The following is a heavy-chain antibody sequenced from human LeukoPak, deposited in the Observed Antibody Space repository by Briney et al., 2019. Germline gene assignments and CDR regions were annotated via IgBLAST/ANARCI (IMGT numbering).Heavy chain of an antibody. CDR2: ISGSGGRT. D-gene: IGHD1-26*01. CDR3: AKDYSGSYYALDY. J-gene: IGHJ4*02. V-gene: IGHV3-23*01. CDR1: GFTFGTYA. Sequence: GGSLRLSCAASGFTFGTYAMSWVRQAPGKGLEWVSTISGSGGRTYYADSVKGRFTISRDNSKNTLYLQINSLRAEDAAVYFCAKDYSGSYYALDYWGQGTLVTVSS.